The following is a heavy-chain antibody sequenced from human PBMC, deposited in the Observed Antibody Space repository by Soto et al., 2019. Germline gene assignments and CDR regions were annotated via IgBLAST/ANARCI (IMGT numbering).Heavy chain of an antibody. CDR1: GLIFSNYR. Sequence: EVQLVEAGGGLVQPGGSLRLSCAASGLIFSNYRMHWVRQVPGKGLVWVSCISTDGSITTYADSVKGRFTVSRDNAKNTLDLQMNSRGAEDTAVYSCARDTDGLHDWGQGTMVTVSS. CDR2: ISTDGSIT. J-gene: IGHJ4*02. CDR3: ARDTDGLHD. V-gene: IGHV3-74*01.